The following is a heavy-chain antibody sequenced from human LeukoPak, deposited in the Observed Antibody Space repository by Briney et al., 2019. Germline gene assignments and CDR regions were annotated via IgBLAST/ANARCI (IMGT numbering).Heavy chain of an antibody. D-gene: IGHD3-22*01. J-gene: IGHJ4*02. CDR2: IYTSGST. CDR1: GGSFSSGSYY. Sequence: SETLSLTCTVSGGSFSSGSYYWSWIRQPAGKGLEWIGRIYTSGSTNYNPSLKSRVTISVDTSKNQFSLKLSSVTAADTAVYYCARESDSSGYYSYWGQGTLVTVSS. CDR3: ARESDSSGYYSY. V-gene: IGHV4-61*02.